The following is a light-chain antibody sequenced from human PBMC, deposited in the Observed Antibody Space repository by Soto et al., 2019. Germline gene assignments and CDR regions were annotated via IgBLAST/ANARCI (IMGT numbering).Light chain of an antibody. Sequence: EIVMTQSPATLSVSPGERATLSCRASQSVSSNLAWYQQKPGQAPRLLIYGASTRATGIPARFSGSGSGTEFTLTISSLQSEAFAVSYCQQYNNWPLTFGPGTKVEIK. V-gene: IGKV3-15*01. CDR1: QSVSSN. J-gene: IGKJ1*01. CDR2: GAS. CDR3: QQYNNWPLT.